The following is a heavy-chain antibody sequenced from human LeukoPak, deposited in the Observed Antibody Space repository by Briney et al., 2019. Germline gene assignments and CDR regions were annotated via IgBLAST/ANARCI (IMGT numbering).Heavy chain of an antibody. D-gene: IGHD5-18*01. Sequence: SEALSLTCTVSGASVSSGSYYWSWIRQPPGKGLEWIGYIYYSGSTNYNPSLKSRVTISVDTSKNQFSLKLSSVTAADTAVYYCARGSRGYTYGWGQGTLVTVSS. CDR2: IYYSGST. CDR1: GASVSSGSYY. V-gene: IGHV4-61*01. CDR3: ARGSRGYTYG. J-gene: IGHJ4*02.